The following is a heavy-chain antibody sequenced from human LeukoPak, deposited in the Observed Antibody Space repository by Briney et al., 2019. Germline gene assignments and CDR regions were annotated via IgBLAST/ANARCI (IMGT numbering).Heavy chain of an antibody. Sequence: GGSLRLSCTASGFTFRTYSMNWVRRAPGKGLEWVSSINSRGSDEYYADSVKGRFTISRDNAKNSLYLQMNSLRAEDTAVYYCAREGSIVPHQDLDSWGQGTLVTVSS. J-gene: IGHJ4*02. D-gene: IGHD2-8*01. CDR2: INSRGSDE. CDR3: AREGSIVPHQDLDS. V-gene: IGHV3-21*01. CDR1: GFTFRTYS.